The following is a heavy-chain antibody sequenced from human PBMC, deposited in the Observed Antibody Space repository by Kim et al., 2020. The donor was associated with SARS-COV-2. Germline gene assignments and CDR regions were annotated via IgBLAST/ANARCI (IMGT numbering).Heavy chain of an antibody. CDR3: ARVYYYGSGSYSDTLDY. V-gene: IGHV4-39*07. CDR1: GGSISSSSYY. J-gene: IGHJ4*02. CDR2: IYYSGST. D-gene: IGHD3-10*01. Sequence: SETLSLTCTVSGGSISSSSYYWGWIRQPPGKGLEWIGSIYYSGSTYYNPSLKSRVTISVDTSKNQFSLKLSSVTAADTAVYYCARVYYYGSGSYSDTLDYWGQGTLVTVSS.